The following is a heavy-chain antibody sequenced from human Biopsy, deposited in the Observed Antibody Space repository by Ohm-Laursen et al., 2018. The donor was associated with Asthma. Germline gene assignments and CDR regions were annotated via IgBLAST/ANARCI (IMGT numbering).Heavy chain of an antibody. J-gene: IGHJ4*02. Sequence: SLRLSCAASGFTFGNFWMSWGRQTPGKGLEWVATITGDGSQKFYVDSVTGRFTISRDNSKNSLYLQMNSLRAEDTAVYLCARSVQAEEGVFWGQGTRVTVSP. CDR1: GFTFGNFW. CDR3: ARSVQAEEGVF. D-gene: IGHD3-10*02. CDR2: ITGDGSQK. V-gene: IGHV3-7*01.